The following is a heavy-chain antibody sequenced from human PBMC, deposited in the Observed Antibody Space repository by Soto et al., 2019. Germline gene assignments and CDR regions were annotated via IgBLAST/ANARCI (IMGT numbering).Heavy chain of an antibody. CDR3: AREGSYSAYNFAHGIQLWSFDF. J-gene: IGHJ4*02. CDR1: GGSISSYY. CDR2: IYTSGST. D-gene: IGHD5-12*01. Sequence: PSETLSLSCTVSGGSISSYYWSWIRQPAGKGLEWIGRIYTSGSTTFNPSLKSRVAMSVDTSKNHFSLNLSSVTAADMDVYYCAREGSYSAYNFAHGIQLWSFDFWGQGALVTVSS. V-gene: IGHV4-4*07.